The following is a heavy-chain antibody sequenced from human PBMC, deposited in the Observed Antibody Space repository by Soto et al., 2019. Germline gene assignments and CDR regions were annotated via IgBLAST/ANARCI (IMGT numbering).Heavy chain of an antibody. J-gene: IGHJ6*03. CDR1: GYTFTGYY. V-gene: IGHV1-2*04. CDR2: INPNSGGT. CDR3: ARAGVAAAGPYYDYRDV. D-gene: IGHD6-13*01. Sequence: QVQLVQSGAEVKKPGASVKVSCKASGYTFTGYYMHWVRQAPGQGLEWMGWINPNSGGTNYAQKFQGWVTMTRDTSISTAYMELSRLRSDDTAVYYCARAGVAAAGPYYDYRDVWGKGTTVTVSS.